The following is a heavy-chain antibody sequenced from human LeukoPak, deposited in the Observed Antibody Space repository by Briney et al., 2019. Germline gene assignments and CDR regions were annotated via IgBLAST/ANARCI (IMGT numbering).Heavy chain of an antibody. CDR1: GGSISSYY. V-gene: IGHV4-4*07. J-gene: IGHJ6*03. CDR2: IYTSGST. D-gene: IGHD3-22*01. CDR3: ASSNVPPRIGYYYYYMDV. Sequence: PSETLSLTCTVSGGSISSYYWSWIRQPAGKGLEWIGRIYTSGSTNYNPSLKSRVTMSVDTSKNQFSLKLSSVTAADTAVYHCASSNVPPRIGYYYYYMDVWGKGTTVTVSS.